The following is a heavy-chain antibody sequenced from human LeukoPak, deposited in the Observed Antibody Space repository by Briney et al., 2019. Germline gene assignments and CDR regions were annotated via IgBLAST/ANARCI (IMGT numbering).Heavy chain of an antibody. CDR1: GFTFSNHA. Sequence: PGGSLRLSCVASGFTFSNHAMSWVRQAPGKGLEWVSLIGGSGGSTYYADSVKGRFTISRDNAKNSLYLQMNSLRAEDTAVYYCARALNYYDSGGYYYGAFDIWGQGTMVTVSS. CDR2: IGGSGGST. CDR3: ARALNYYDSGGYYYGAFDI. J-gene: IGHJ3*02. D-gene: IGHD3-22*01. V-gene: IGHV3-23*01.